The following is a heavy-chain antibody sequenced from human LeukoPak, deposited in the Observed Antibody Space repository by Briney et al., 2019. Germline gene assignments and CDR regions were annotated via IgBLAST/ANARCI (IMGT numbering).Heavy chain of an antibody. J-gene: IGHJ4*02. CDR1: GFTFSNYG. V-gene: IGHV3-23*01. CDR2: INLNGDET. D-gene: IGHD6-19*01. CDR3: ERDPSEYEYNRGWYRDF. Sequence: GGSLRLACEASGFTFSNYGMAWFRQAPGKGLEWVSTINLNGDETHHADSVKGRFTISRDNSKSTLALRMSSLRVEDTAVYYCERDPSEYEYNRGWYRDFWGQGSQVIVSS.